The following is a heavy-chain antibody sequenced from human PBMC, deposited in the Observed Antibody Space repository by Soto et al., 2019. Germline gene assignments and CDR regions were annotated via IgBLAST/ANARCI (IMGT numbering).Heavy chain of an antibody. CDR2: IYNSGNT. D-gene: IGHD6-6*01. Sequence: QVQLQESGPGLVKPSETLSLTCTVSGGSISSYYWNWIRQPPGKGLEWIGYIYNSGNTNYNPSLRSRVIISISTSKNQLSLKLTSVTAADTAVYYCAAPPRYWGQGTLVTVSS. CDR3: AAPPRY. J-gene: IGHJ4*02. CDR1: GGSISSYY. V-gene: IGHV4-59*01.